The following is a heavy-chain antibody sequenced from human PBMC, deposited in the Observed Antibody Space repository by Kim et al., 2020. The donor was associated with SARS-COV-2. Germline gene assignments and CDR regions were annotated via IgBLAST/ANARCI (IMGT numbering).Heavy chain of an antibody. D-gene: IGHD3-10*01. Sequence: PPLKSRVTKSVDTSKTQFSLKLSSVTAADTAVYYCARALNYYGSGSYYDYWGQGTLVTVSS. V-gene: IGHV4-30-2*05. CDR3: ARALNYYGSGSYYDY. J-gene: IGHJ4*02.